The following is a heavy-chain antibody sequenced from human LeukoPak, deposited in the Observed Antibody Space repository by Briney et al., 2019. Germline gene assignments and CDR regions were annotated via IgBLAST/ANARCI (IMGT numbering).Heavy chain of an antibody. D-gene: IGHD5-12*01. CDR1: GFTFSSYA. Sequence: GGSLRLSCAASGFTFSSYALTWVRQAPGKGLEWVSAISGGGDSTYYADSVKGLFTISRDNSKNTLYLQMDSLRAEDTAVYYCAKDGGYDFDYWGQGTLVTVSS. J-gene: IGHJ4*02. CDR2: ISGGGDST. CDR3: AKDGGYDFDY. V-gene: IGHV3-23*01.